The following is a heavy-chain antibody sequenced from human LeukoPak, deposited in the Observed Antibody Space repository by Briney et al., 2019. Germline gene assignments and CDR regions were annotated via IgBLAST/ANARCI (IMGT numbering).Heavy chain of an antibody. Sequence: GGSLRLSCAASGFTFSSYAMHWVRQAPGKGLEWVAVISYDGSNKYYADSVKGRFTISRDNSKNTLYLQMNSMRAEGTAVYYCARGNDIVATSYFDYWGQGTLVTVSS. CDR1: GFTFSSYA. CDR2: ISYDGSNK. D-gene: IGHD5-12*01. V-gene: IGHV3-30*04. J-gene: IGHJ4*02. CDR3: ARGNDIVATSYFDY.